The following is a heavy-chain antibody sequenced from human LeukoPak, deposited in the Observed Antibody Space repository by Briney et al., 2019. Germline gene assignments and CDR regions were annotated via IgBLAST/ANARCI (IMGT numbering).Heavy chain of an antibody. CDR1: GGSFNDYY. Sequence: PSETLSLTCAVYGGSFNDYYWNWIRQPPGKGLEWIGSIYYSGTTYNNPPLKSRVTISVDTSKNQFSLKLSSVTAADTAVYYCARSIRGYSSGWYYFDPWGQGTLVTVSS. D-gene: IGHD6-19*01. CDR2: IYYSGTT. V-gene: IGHV4-34*01. CDR3: ARSIRGYSSGWYYFDP. J-gene: IGHJ5*02.